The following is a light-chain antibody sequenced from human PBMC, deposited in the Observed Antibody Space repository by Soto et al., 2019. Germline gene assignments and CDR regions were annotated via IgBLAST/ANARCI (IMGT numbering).Light chain of an antibody. CDR2: EVS. J-gene: IGLJ7*01. Sequence: QSVLTQPASVSGSPGQSITISCTGTSSDFGSYKLVSWYQQHPGKAPKLMISEVSKRPSGISDRFSGSKSGSTASLTISGLQAEDEADYYCCSYAGTSTHTVFGGGTKLTVL. V-gene: IGLV2-23*02. CDR3: CSYAGTSTHTV. CDR1: SSDFGSYKL.